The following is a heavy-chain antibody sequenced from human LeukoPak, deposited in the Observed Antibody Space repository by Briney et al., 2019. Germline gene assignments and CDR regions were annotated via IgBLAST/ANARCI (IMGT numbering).Heavy chain of an antibody. Sequence: PSQTLSLTCAVSGGSISSGGYSWSWIRQPPGQGLEWIGYIYHSGSTYYNPSLKSRVTISVDRSKNQFSLKLSSVTAADTAVYYCARAPYGSGREPFPYDYWGQGTLVTVSS. CDR1: GGSISSGGYS. CDR3: ARAPYGSGREPFPYDY. CDR2: IYHSGST. V-gene: IGHV4-30-2*01. J-gene: IGHJ4*02. D-gene: IGHD3-10*01.